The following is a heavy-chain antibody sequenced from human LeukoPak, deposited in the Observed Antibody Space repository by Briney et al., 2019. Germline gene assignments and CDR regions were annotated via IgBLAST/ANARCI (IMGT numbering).Heavy chain of an antibody. V-gene: IGHV4-34*01. CDR3: ARERNGAYCGGDCYFGRDAFDI. J-gene: IGHJ3*02. D-gene: IGHD2-21*02. Sequence: PSETLSLTCGVYGGSFSGYSWSWIRQPPGKGLEWIAEINQSGTTKYNPSLKGRVTISVDTSKNQFSLKLSSVTAADTAVYYCARERNGAYCGGDCYFGRDAFDIWGQGTMVTVSS. CDR1: GGSFSGYS. CDR2: INQSGTT.